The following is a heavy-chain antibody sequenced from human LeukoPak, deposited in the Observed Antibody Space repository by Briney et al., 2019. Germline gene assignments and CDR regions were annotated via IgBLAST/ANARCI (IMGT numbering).Heavy chain of an antibody. J-gene: IGHJ4*02. CDR1: GDSISSSNCY. CDR2: IYFSGGT. D-gene: IGHD2-21*01. Sequence: SSETLSLTCTVSGDSISSSNCYWGWIRQPPGKGLEWIGSIYFSGGTNYNPSLKSRVTISVDTSKNQFSLKLSSVTAADTAVYYCARYLHISAPFDVWGQGTLVTVSS. CDR3: ARYLHISAPFDV. V-gene: IGHV4-39*01.